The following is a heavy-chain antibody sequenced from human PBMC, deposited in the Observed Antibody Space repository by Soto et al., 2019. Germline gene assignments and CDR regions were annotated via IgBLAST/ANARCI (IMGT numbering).Heavy chain of an antibody. CDR3: ARGSITGGNVDWFDP. Sequence: SETLSLTCTVSGGSISSYYWSWIRQPPGKGLEWIGYIYYSGSTNYNPSLKSRVTISVDTSKNQFSLKLSSVTAADTAVYYCARGSITGGNVDWFDPWGQGTLVTVSS. CDR2: IYYSGST. CDR1: GGSISSYY. J-gene: IGHJ5*02. D-gene: IGHD2-8*02. V-gene: IGHV4-59*01.